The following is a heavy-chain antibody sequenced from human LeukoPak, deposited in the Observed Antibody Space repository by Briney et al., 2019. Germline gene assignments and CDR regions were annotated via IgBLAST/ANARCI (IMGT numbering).Heavy chain of an antibody. J-gene: IGHJ6*03. D-gene: IGHD2-2*01. CDR2: TRNKAKSGTT. CDR3: VREYQLLGYYYYYRDV. Sequence: GGSLRLSCAASGFTFSDHYMDWVRQATGEGLEWVGCTRNKAKSGTTEYAASVKGRFTISRDDSKTSLYLQMNSLKAEDTAVYYCVREYQLLGYYYYYRDVWGKGTTVTVSS. CDR1: GFTFSDHY. V-gene: IGHV3-72*01.